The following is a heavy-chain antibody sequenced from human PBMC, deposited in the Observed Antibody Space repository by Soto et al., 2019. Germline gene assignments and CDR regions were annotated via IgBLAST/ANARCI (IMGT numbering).Heavy chain of an antibody. CDR2: IKQDGSEK. Sequence: EVQLVESGGGLVQPGGSLRLSCADSGLTFSNYWMSWVRQAPGKGLEWVANIKQDGSEKYYVDSVKGRFTISRDNTMNSLSKQMNRLRAEDTAVYYCARDAGISAADPYWSFDLWGRGTLVTVSS. CDR3: ARDAGISAADPYWSFDL. D-gene: IGHD6-13*01. J-gene: IGHJ2*01. CDR1: GLTFSNYW. V-gene: IGHV3-7*04.